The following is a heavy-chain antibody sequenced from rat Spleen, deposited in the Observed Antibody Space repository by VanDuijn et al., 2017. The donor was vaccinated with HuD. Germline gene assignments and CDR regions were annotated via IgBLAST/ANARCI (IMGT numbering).Heavy chain of an antibody. J-gene: IGHJ2*01. CDR1: GFTFSNYD. CDR3: VRQPHTTYVYGYYFDY. Sequence: EVQLVESGGGLVQPGRSMKLSCAASGFTFSNYDMAWVRQAPTKGLEWVATINYDGSSTFYRDYVKARFTISRDNSKSTLYLQMDSLMSEDTATYYCVRQPHTTYVYGYYFDYWGQGVMVTVSS. D-gene: IGHD1-2*01. CDR2: INYDGSST. V-gene: IGHV5-29*01.